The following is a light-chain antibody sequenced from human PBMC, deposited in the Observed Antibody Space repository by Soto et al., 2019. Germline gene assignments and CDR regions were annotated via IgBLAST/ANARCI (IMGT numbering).Light chain of an antibody. CDR3: QQYTNWPLT. J-gene: IGKJ4*01. V-gene: IGKV3-15*01. CDR1: QSVYSN. CDR2: GTS. Sequence: EIVMTQSPATLSVSPGERATLSCRASQSVYSNLAWYQQKPGQAPRLLIYGTSTRATGIPARFSGSGSGTEFSLTISSPPSEDFAVYYCQQYTNWPLTFGGGTKVEIK.